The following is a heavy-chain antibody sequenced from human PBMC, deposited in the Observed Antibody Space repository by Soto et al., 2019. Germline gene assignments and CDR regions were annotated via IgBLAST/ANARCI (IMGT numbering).Heavy chain of an antibody. J-gene: IGHJ6*01. CDR3: ARHARVGESLPLNYYAVEV. D-gene: IGHD3-10*01. Sequence: GSLRLSCTAAGVTFSDYEMTWFRQAPGKGLEWVGFIRSKALGGTEHYAASVRGRFTISRDDAKRVAYLQMDRLKTEDTGVYYCARHARVGESLPLNYYAVEVWGQGT. V-gene: IGHV3-49*03. CDR1: GVTFSDYE. CDR2: IRSKALGGTE.